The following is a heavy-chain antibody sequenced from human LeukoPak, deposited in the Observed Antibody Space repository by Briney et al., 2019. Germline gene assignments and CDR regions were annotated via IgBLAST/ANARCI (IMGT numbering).Heavy chain of an antibody. CDR2: LNAGNGNT. V-gene: IGHV1-3*01. CDR1: GYTFTSYA. CDR3: ARDEVNDYGDPGFDY. J-gene: IGHJ4*02. Sequence: ASVKVSCKASGYTFTSYAMHWVRQARAQRLEWMGWLNAGNGNTKYSQKCQGRVTITRDTSASTAYMELSSLRSEDTAVYYCARDEVNDYGDPGFDYCGQGTLVTVSS. D-gene: IGHD4-17*01.